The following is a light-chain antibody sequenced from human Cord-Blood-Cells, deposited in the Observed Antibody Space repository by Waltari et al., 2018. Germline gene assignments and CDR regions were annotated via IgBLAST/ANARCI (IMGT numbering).Light chain of an antibody. V-gene: IGLV2-11*01. Sequence: QSALTQPRSVSGSPGPSVTIPCPGTSSDVGGYNYVSLYQQHPGKAPKLMVYNVSNRAAGVPDRVSGSKSGNTASLTISGLEAEDEADYYCCSYAGSYVFGTGTKVTVL. CDR1: SSDVGGYNY. J-gene: IGLJ1*01. CDR2: NVS. CDR3: CSYAGSYV.